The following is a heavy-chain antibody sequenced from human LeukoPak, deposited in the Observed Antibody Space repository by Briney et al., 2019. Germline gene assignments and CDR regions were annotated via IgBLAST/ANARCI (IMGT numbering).Heavy chain of an antibody. D-gene: IGHD1-1*01. CDR1: GFTFSSYE. CDR2: IDFAGRII. CDR3: ARGVGLERRYFQFDY. Sequence: GGSLRLSCVASGFTFSSYEMNWVRQVPGKALERVSYIDFAGRIINYADHVKGRFTISRDDAKNSVYPQMNSLRAEDTPVYYCARGVGLERRYFQFDYWGQGILVTVSS. V-gene: IGHV3-48*03. J-gene: IGHJ4*02.